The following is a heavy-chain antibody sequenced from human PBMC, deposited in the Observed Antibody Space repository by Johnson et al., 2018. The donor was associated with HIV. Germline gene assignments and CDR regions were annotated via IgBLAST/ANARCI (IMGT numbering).Heavy chain of an antibody. D-gene: IGHD2-15*01. J-gene: IGHJ3*02. CDR3: ARDQQVVPTGGAVDS. Sequence: VQLVESGGGVVQPGRSLRLSCAASGFTFSSYAMHWVRQAPGKGLEWVAVISYDGSNKYYADSVKGRFTISRDNSKNTLYLQMNSLRAEDTAVYYCARDQQVVPTGGAVDSWGQGTMVTVSS. CDR1: GFTFSSYA. V-gene: IGHV3-30*04. CDR2: ISYDGSNK.